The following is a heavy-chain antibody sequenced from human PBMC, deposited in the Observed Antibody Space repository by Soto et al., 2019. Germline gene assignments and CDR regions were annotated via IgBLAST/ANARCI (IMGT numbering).Heavy chain of an antibody. J-gene: IGHJ4*02. V-gene: IGHV1-3*01. CDR3: AREALYCGGDCYSASYFDY. D-gene: IGHD2-21*02. Sequence: ASVKVSCKASGYTFTSYAMHWLLQGPGQMLEWMGWINAGNGNTKYSQKFQGRVTITRDTSASTAYMELSSLRSEDTAVYCCAREALYCGGDCYSASYFDYWGQGTLVTVSS. CDR1: GYTFTSYA. CDR2: INAGNGNT.